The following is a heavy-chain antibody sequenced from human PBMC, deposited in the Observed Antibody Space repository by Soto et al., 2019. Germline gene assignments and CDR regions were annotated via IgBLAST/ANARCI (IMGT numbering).Heavy chain of an antibody. V-gene: IGHV3-23*01. CDR3: ARALPYSSSGDS. Sequence: GGSLRLSCAASGFPFSNYAMSWVRQAPGEGLEWVSTISGSDGSTYYADSVKGRFTMTTDSFTSTAYMELSSLASDDTAVYYCARALPYSSSGDSWGRGTLVTVSS. J-gene: IGHJ4*02. D-gene: IGHD6-13*01. CDR2: ISGSDGST. CDR1: GFPFSNYA.